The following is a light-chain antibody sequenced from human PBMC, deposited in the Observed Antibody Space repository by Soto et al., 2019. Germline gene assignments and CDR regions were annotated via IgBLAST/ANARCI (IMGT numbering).Light chain of an antibody. J-gene: IGKJ4*01. CDR1: QSVSSSY. CDR2: GAS. Sequence: EIVLTQSPGTLSLSPGERATLSCRASQSVSSSYLACYQQKPGQAPRLLIYGASSRATGIPDRCSGSGSGTDFTLTISRLEPEDFAVYYCQQYGSSPVTFGGGTKVEIK. V-gene: IGKV3-20*01. CDR3: QQYGSSPVT.